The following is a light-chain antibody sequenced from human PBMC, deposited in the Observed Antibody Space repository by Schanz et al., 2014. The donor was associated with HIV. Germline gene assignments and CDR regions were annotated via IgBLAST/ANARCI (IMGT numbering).Light chain of an antibody. V-gene: IGKV1-9*01. Sequence: IQLTQSPSSLSASVGDRVTITCRASQGISSYLAWNQQKPGKPPTLLIYGASTLQSGVPSRFSGSGSGTDFTLTISSLQPEDFATYYCQQLASYPLTFGGGTKVEIK. J-gene: IGKJ4*01. CDR2: GAS. CDR1: QGISSY. CDR3: QQLASYPLT.